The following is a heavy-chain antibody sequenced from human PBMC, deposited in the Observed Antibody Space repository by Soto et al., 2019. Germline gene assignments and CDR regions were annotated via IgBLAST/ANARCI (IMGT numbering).Heavy chain of an antibody. Sequence: GSLRLSCTASGFTFGDYAMSWFRQAPGKGLEWVGFIRSKAYGGTTEYAASVKGRFTISRDDSKSIAYLQMNSLKTEDTAVYYCTRGLFSGITIFGVVTNYYYYGMDVWGQGTTVTVSS. CDR1: GFTFGDYA. J-gene: IGHJ6*02. D-gene: IGHD3-3*01. CDR2: IRSKAYGGTT. CDR3: TRGLFSGITIFGVVTNYYYYGMDV. V-gene: IGHV3-49*03.